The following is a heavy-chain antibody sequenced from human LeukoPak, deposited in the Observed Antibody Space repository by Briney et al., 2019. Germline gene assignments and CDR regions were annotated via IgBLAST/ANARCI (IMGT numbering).Heavy chain of an antibody. V-gene: IGHV3-30-3*01. CDR1: GFTFSSYA. CDR3: ARDWAAADY. D-gene: IGHD6-13*01. J-gene: IGHJ4*02. CDR2: ISYDGSNK. Sequence: GGSLRLSCAASGFTFSSYAMHWVRQAPGKGLEWVAVISYDGSNKYYADSVKGRLTISRDNSKNTLYLQMNSLRAEDTAVYYCARDWAAADYWGQGTLVTVSS.